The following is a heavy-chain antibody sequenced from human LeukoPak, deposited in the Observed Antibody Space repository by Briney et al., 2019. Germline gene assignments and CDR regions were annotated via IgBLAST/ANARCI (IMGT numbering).Heavy chain of an antibody. CDR3: ARAGFYNGLDY. D-gene: IGHD2-8*01. V-gene: IGHV3-74*01. Sequence: PGGSLRLSCIASGFTFSSYWMHWVRQAPGKGLVWVSHIKTDGSTVSYADSVKGRFTISRDNAKNTLYLQMNSLRAEDTAVYFCARAGFYNGLDYWGQGTLVTASS. CDR2: IKTDGSTV. J-gene: IGHJ4*02. CDR1: GFTFSSYW.